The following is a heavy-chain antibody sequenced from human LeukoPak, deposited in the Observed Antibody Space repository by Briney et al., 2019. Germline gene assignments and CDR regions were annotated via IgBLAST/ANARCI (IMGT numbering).Heavy chain of an antibody. J-gene: IGHJ4*02. CDR1: GGSFSGYY. CDR3: AREPYYCGSGSYYSFDY. Sequence: PSETLSLTCAVYGGSFSGYYWSWIRQPPGKGLEWIGEINHSGSTNYNPSLKSRVTISVDTSKNQFSLKLSSVTAADTAVYYCAREPYYCGSGSYYSFDYWGQGTLVTVSS. V-gene: IGHV4-34*01. CDR2: INHSGST. D-gene: IGHD3-10*01.